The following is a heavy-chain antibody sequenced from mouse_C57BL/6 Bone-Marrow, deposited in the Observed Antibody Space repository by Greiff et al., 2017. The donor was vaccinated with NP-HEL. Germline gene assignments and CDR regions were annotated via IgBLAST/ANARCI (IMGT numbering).Heavy chain of an antibody. J-gene: IGHJ2*01. CDR1: GYTFTSYW. CDR3: ASHYYGSRDY. V-gene: IGHV1-50*01. CDR2: IAPSDSYT. D-gene: IGHD1-1*01. Sequence: QVQLQQPGAELVKPGASVKLSCKASGYTFTSYWLQWVKQRPGQGLEWIGEIAPSDSYTNYNQKFKGKATLTVDTSSSTAYMQLSSRTSEDSAVYYCASHYYGSRDYWGQGTTLTVSS.